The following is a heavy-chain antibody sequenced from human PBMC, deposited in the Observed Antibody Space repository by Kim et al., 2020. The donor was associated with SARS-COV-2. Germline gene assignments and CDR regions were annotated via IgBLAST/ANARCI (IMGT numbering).Heavy chain of an antibody. CDR3: ARSRSGSYYGD. V-gene: IGHV4-59*13. Sequence: SETLSLTCTVSGGSISSYYWSWIRHPPGKGLEWIGYIYYSGSTNYNPSLKSRVTISVDTSKNQFSLKLSSVTAADTAVYYCARSRSGSYYGDWGQGTLVTVSS. D-gene: IGHD3-10*01. CDR1: GGSISSYY. CDR2: IYYSGST. J-gene: IGHJ4*02.